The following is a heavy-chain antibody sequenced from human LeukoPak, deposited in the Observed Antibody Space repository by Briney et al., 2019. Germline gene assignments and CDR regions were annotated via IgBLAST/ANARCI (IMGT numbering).Heavy chain of an antibody. V-gene: IGHV4-4*07. CDR2: IYTSGST. CDR1: GGSISSYY. Sequence: SETLSLTCTVSGGSISSYYWSWIRQPAGKGLEWIGRIYTSGSTNYNPSPKSRVTMSVDTSKNQFSLKLSSVTAADTAVYYCASRTYYYDSSGYYYFDYWGQGTLVTVSS. CDR3: ASRTYYYDSSGYYYFDY. D-gene: IGHD3-22*01. J-gene: IGHJ4*02.